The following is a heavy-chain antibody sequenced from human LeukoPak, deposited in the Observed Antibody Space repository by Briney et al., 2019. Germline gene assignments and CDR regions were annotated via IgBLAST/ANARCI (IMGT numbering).Heavy chain of an antibody. CDR3: ARLEVNVLLWFGELSGIQDPWFDP. Sequence: GSSVKVSCKASGGTFSSYAISWVRQAPGQGLEWMGGIIPIFGTANYAQKFQGRVTMTRNTSISTAYMELSSLRSEDTAVYYCARLEVNVLLWFGELSGIQDPWFDPWGQGTLVTVSS. CDR2: IIPIFGTA. CDR1: GGTFSSYA. V-gene: IGHV1-69*05. J-gene: IGHJ5*02. D-gene: IGHD3-10*01.